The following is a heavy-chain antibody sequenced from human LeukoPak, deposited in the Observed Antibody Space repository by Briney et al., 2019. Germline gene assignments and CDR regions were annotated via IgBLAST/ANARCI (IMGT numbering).Heavy chain of an antibody. D-gene: IGHD6-19*01. CDR1: GFTFSNYE. Sequence: GGSLRLSCAASGFTFSNYEMNWVRQAPGKGLEWVSDISNSGSTIYYADSVKGRFTISRDNAKKSLYLQMNSLRAEDTAVYYCAKDARRTFGLSSGLYRGSYYFDYWGQGTLVTVSS. V-gene: IGHV3-48*03. CDR3: AKDARRTFGLSSGLYRGSYYFDY. J-gene: IGHJ4*02. CDR2: ISNSGSTI.